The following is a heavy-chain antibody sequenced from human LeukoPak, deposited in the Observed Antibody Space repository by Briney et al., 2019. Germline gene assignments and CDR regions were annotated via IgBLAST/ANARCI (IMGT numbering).Heavy chain of an antibody. CDR3: TRISPWPKRTAVARDF. Sequence: SGPTLVNPTQTPTLTCTFSGFSLSTTGMCVTWFRQPPGKALEWLARIDWDDDKYYSTSLKTRLTISKDTSKDQVVLTLTNMDPADTATYYCTRISPWPKRTAVARDFWGQGTLVTVSS. D-gene: IGHD6-19*01. CDR1: GFSLSTTGMC. V-gene: IGHV2-70*11. J-gene: IGHJ4*02. CDR2: IDWDDDK.